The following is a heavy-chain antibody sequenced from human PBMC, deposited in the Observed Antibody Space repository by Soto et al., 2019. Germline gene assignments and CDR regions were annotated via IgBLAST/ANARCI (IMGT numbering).Heavy chain of an antibody. CDR3: AKDLYSSSNY. CDR2: ISYDGSNK. J-gene: IGHJ4*01. V-gene: IGHV3-30*18. D-gene: IGHD6-6*01. Sequence: GGSLRLSCAASGFTFSSYGMHWVRQAPGKGLEWVAVISYDGSNKYYADSVKGRFTISRDTSKNTLYLQMNSLRAEDTAVYYCAKDLYSSSNYWGQGTLVTVSS. CDR1: GFTFSSYG.